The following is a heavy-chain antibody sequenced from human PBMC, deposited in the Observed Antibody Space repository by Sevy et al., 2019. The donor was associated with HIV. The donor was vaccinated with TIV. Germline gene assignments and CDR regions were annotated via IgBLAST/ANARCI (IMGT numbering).Heavy chain of an antibody. D-gene: IGHD6-13*01. V-gene: IGHV3-74*01. CDR2: INSDGSST. Sequence: GGSLRLSCAASGFTFSSYWMHWVRQAPGKGLVWVSRINSDGSSTSYADSVKGRFTISRDNAKNTLYLQMNSLSAEDTAVYYCARSPEGGRAAVGVRARVPNWFDPWGQGTLVTVSS. CDR3: ARSPEGGRAAVGVRARVPNWFDP. CDR1: GFTFSSYW. J-gene: IGHJ5*02.